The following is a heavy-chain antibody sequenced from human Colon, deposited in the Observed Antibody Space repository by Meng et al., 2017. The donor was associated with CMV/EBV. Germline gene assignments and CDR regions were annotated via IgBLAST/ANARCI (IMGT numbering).Heavy chain of an antibody. CDR2: MNSDGTKK. V-gene: IGHV3-74*03. Sequence: GESLKISCAASGFDFSDYLTYWVRQVPGKGLVWVSRMNSDGTKKTYADSVKGRFAISRDNARNTLYLHMDSLRDDDTAVYYCARATYYYDDSAFGHWGQGTLVTVSS. J-gene: IGHJ4*02. CDR3: ARATYYYDDSAFGH. D-gene: IGHD3-22*01. CDR1: GFDFSDYL.